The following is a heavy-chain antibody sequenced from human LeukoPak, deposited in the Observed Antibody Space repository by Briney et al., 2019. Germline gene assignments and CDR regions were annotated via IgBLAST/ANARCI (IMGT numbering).Heavy chain of an antibody. CDR1: GFTFSSYG. V-gene: IGHV3-30*18. Sequence: GGSLRLSCAASGFTFSSYGMHWVRQAPGKGLEWVAVISYDGSNKYYADSVKGRFTISRDNSKTTLYLQMNSLRAEDTAVYYCAKDRAAAPFDPWGQGTLVTVSS. J-gene: IGHJ5*02. CDR2: ISYDGSNK. CDR3: AKDRAAAPFDP. D-gene: IGHD2-15*01.